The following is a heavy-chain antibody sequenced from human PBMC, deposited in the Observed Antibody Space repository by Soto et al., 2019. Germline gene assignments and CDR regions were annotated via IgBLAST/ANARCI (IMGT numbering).Heavy chain of an antibody. CDR2: INPSGGST. J-gene: IGHJ6*02. V-gene: IGHV1-46*01. Sequence: GASVKVSCKASGYTFASYYMHWVRQAPGQGLEWMGIINPSGGSTSYAQKFQGRVTMTRDTSTSTVYMELSSLRSEDTAVYYCARGHGSGSYFYYYGMDVWGQGTTVTVSS. CDR1: GYTFASYY. D-gene: IGHD3-10*01. CDR3: ARGHGSGSYFYYYGMDV.